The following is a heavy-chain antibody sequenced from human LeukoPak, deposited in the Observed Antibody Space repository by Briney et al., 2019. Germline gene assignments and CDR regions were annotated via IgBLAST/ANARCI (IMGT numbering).Heavy chain of an antibody. Sequence: KPGGSLRLSWPASGFTFGSYSMNWVRQAPGKGLEWVSSISSSSSYIYYADSVEGRFTISRDDAKNSLYLQMNSLRAEDTAVYYCARLYYDSSGYYYGAFDIWGQGTMVTVSS. CDR3: ARLYYDSSGYYYGAFDI. V-gene: IGHV3-21*01. CDR2: ISSSSSYI. J-gene: IGHJ3*02. CDR1: GFTFGSYS. D-gene: IGHD3-22*01.